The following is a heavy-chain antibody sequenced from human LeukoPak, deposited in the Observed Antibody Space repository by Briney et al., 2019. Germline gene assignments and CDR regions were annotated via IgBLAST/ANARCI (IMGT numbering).Heavy chain of an antibody. Sequence: GGSLRLSCVASGFSFSNYWMHWVRQPPGKGLVWVSRINTDGDNIQYADSVKGRFIISRDNAENTLYLLMTSLRAEDTAVYYCARGGKYAYFVDCWGQGTLVTVSS. D-gene: IGHD3-16*01. V-gene: IGHV3-74*03. J-gene: IGHJ4*02. CDR1: GFSFSNYW. CDR3: ARGGKYAYFVDC. CDR2: INTDGDNI.